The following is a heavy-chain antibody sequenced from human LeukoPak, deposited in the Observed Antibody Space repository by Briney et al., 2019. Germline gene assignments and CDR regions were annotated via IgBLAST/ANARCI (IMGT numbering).Heavy chain of an antibody. V-gene: IGHV4-34*01. D-gene: IGHD3-10*01. Sequence: ESLRLSCAASGFTFSSYMMTWVRQAPGKGLEWIGEINHSGGTNYNPSLKSRVTISVDTSKNQFSLKLSSVTAADTAVYYCASVNSPLLWFGELLKFVFDIWGQGTMVTVSS. CDR2: INHSGGT. CDR1: GFTFSSYM. J-gene: IGHJ3*02. CDR3: ASVNSPLLWFGELLKFVFDI.